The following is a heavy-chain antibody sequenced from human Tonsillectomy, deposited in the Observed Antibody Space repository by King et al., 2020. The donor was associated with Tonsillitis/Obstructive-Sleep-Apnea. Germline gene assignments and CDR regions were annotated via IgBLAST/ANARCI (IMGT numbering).Heavy chain of an antibody. CDR1: GYTFTNYG. CDR2: ISAYDGNT. V-gene: IGHV1-18*01. J-gene: IGHJ5*02. CDR3: ARVLLKTVVRGAPNWFDP. Sequence: QLVQSGGEVKKPGASVKVSCKASGYTFTNYGISWVRQAPGQGLEWLGWISAYDGNTNYAQKVQGRVTMTTDTSTSTAYMELRNLRPDDTAVYYCARVLLKTVVRGAPNWFDPWGQGTLVTVSS. D-gene: IGHD3-10*01.